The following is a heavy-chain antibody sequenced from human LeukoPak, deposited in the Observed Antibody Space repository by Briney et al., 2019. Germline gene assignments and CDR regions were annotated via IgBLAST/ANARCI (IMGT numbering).Heavy chain of an antibody. CDR1: GGTFSSYA. CDR3: ARDSDGLQGAFDI. V-gene: IGHV1-69*05. J-gene: IGHJ3*02. CDR2: IFPIFGTA. Sequence: SVKVSCKASGGTFSSYAISWVRQAPGQGLEWMGGIFPIFGTANYAQKFQGRVTITTDESTSTAYMELSSLRSEDTAVYYCARDSDGLQGAFDIWGQGTMVTVSS. D-gene: IGHD4-11*01.